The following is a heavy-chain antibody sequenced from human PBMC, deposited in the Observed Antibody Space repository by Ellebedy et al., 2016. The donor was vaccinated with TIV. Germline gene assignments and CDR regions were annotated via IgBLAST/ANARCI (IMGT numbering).Heavy chain of an antibody. CDR3: AKNTFGGVIVISCMDV. J-gene: IGHJ6*02. CDR2: ISGSGGST. V-gene: IGHV3-23*01. Sequence: GGSLRLSCSASGFTFDDYAMHWVRQAPGKGLEWVSAISGSGGSTYYADSVKGRFTISRDNSKNTLYLQMNSLSAEDTAVYYCAKNTFGGVIVISCMDVWGQGTTVTVSS. CDR1: GFTFDDYA. D-gene: IGHD3-16*02.